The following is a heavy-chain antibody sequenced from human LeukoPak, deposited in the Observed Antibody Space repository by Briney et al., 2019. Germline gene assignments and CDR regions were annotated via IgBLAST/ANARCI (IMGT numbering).Heavy chain of an antibody. J-gene: IGHJ6*02. CDR2: IYYSGST. Sequence: SETLSLTCTVSGGSISSYYWSWIRQPPGKGLEWIGYIYYSGSTNYNPSLKSRVTISVDMSKNQFSLKLSSVTAADTAVYYCARADTPYSGMDVWGQGTTVTVSS. CDR3: ARADTPYSGMDV. V-gene: IGHV4-59*01. D-gene: IGHD5-18*01. CDR1: GGSISSYY.